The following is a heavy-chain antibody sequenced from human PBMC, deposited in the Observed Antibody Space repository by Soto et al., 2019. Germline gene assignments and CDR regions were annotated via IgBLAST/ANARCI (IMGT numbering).Heavy chain of an antibody. J-gene: IGHJ3*02. CDR1: GYTFTSYY. CDR2: INPSIGST. CDR3: ARGPMRIALAGGVRNKNAIDI. Sequence: ASVKVSCKASGYTFTSYYMHWVRQAPGQGLEWMGVINPSIGSTTYSQDFQGRVTMTIDTSASTVYMELSSLRSEDTAVYYCARGPMRIALAGGVRNKNAIDIWGQGTMVNVSS. V-gene: IGHV1-46*01. D-gene: IGHD6-19*01.